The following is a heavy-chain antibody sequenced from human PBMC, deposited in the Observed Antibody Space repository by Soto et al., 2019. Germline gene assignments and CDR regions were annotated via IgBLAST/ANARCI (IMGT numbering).Heavy chain of an antibody. CDR1: RDTVYIGVFA. CDR2: ISDTGIT. Sequence: PSGCIALTCAVSRDTVYIGVFAGRWKRQPPGEGLEWIAYISDTGITDYNPSLKSRLTISIDVSKNQFSLHLRSVTAADTAVYFCARDRSDTLNSFQALNVWGKGPMVTV. CDR3: ARDRSDTLNSFQALNV. J-gene: IGHJ3*01. V-gene: IGHV4-61*08. D-gene: IGHD2-15*01.